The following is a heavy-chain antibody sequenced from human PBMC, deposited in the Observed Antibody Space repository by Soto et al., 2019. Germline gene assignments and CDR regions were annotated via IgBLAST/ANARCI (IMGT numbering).Heavy chain of an antibody. V-gene: IGHV1-18*01. J-gene: IGHJ6*02. Sequence: EASLKVSCKAPGYTFTSYGISWVRHAPGQGLEWMGWISAYNGNTNYAQKLQGRVTMTTDTSTSTAYMELRSLRSDDTAVYYCAIPYHHLHYYGMDVWGQGTTVTVSS. CDR3: AIPYHHLHYYGMDV. CDR2: ISAYNGNT. CDR1: GYTFTSYG. D-gene: IGHD2-2*01.